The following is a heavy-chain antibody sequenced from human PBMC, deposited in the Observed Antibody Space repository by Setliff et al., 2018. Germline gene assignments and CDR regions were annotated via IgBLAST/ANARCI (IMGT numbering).Heavy chain of an antibody. D-gene: IGHD6-13*01. Sequence: SVKVSCKASGYRFSNYGISWVRQAPGQGLEWMGGIIPTFGTANYAQKFQGRITITADESTSTAYMELSSLGSEDTAVYYCAGGQPLVRKYYYYMDVWGKGTTVTVSS. CDR2: IIPTFGTA. J-gene: IGHJ6*03. CDR1: GYRFSNYG. V-gene: IGHV1-69*13. CDR3: AGGQPLVRKYYYYMDV.